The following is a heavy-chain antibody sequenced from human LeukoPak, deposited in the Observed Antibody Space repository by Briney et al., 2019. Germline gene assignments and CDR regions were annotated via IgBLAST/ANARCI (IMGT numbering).Heavy chain of an antibody. CDR2: IYTSGST. V-gene: IGHV4-61*02. Sequence: PSEXLSLTCTVSGGSISSGSYYWSWIRQPAGKGLEWIGRIYTSGSTNYNPSLKSRVTISVDTSKNQFSLKLSSVTAADTAVYYCAGQFDHWGQGTLVTVSS. J-gene: IGHJ5*02. CDR3: AGQFDH. CDR1: GGSISSGSYY.